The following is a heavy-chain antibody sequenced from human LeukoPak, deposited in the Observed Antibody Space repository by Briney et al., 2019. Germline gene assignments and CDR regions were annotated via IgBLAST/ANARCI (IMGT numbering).Heavy chain of an antibody. Sequence: TSETLSLTCAVYGGSFSGYYWSWIRQPPGKGLEWIGEINHSGSTNYNPSLKSRVTISVDTSKNQFSLKLSSVTAADTAVYYCARGYYGSGSGPWGQGTLVTVSS. CDR3: ARGYYGSGSGP. CDR2: INHSGST. J-gene: IGHJ5*02. D-gene: IGHD3-10*01. CDR1: GGSFSGYY. V-gene: IGHV4-34*01.